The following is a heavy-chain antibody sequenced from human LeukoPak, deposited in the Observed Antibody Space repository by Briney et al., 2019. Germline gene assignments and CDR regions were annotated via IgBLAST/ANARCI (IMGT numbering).Heavy chain of an antibody. CDR3: ARGRRYCSSTSCYFFDY. Sequence: SETLSLTCAVYGGSFSGYYWSWIRQPPGKGLEWIGEINHSGSTNYNPSLKSRVTISVDTSKNQFSLKLSSVTAADTAVYYCARGRRYCSSTSCYFFDYWGQGTLVTVSS. D-gene: IGHD2-2*01. CDR2: INHSGST. V-gene: IGHV4-34*01. CDR1: GGSFSGYY. J-gene: IGHJ4*02.